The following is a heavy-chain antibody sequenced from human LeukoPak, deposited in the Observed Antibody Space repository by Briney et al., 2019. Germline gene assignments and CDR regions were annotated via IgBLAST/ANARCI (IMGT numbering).Heavy chain of an antibody. CDR3: ARGGYYDSSGYYYYFDY. Sequence: GASVTVSCKASGYTFTSYDINWVRQATGQGLEWMGWMNPNSGNTGYAQKFQGRVTMTRNTSISTAYMELSSLRSEDTAVYYCARGGYYDSSGYYYYFDYWGQGTLVTVSS. CDR2: MNPNSGNT. J-gene: IGHJ4*02. CDR1: GYTFTSYD. D-gene: IGHD3-22*01. V-gene: IGHV1-8*01.